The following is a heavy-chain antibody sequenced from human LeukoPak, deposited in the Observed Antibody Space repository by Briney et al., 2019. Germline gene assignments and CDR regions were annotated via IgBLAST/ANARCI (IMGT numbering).Heavy chain of an antibody. CDR3: AELGITLIGGV. D-gene: IGHD3-10*02. CDR1: GFTFLSYW. Sequence: GGALLLSCAASGFTFLSYWMDWVRQAPGKGLEWVSYFSSSGSTIYYADSVKGRFTISRDNAKNSLYLQMNSLRAEDTAVYYCAELGITLIGGVWGKGTTVTISS. J-gene: IGHJ6*04. V-gene: IGHV3-48*04. CDR2: FSSSGSTI.